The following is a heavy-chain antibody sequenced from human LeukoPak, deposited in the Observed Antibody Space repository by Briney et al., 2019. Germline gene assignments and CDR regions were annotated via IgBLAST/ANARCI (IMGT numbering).Heavy chain of an antibody. J-gene: IGHJ6*03. Sequence: GGSLGLSCVASGFTFSSYWMSWVRQAPGKGLEWVANIKQDGSEKYYVDSVKGRFTISRDNAKNSLYLQMNSLRAEDTAVYYCAREKGGAASTYYYYMDVWGKGTTVTVSS. CDR1: GFTFSSYW. CDR2: IKQDGSEK. V-gene: IGHV3-7*01. CDR3: AREKGGAASTYYYYMDV. D-gene: IGHD1-26*01.